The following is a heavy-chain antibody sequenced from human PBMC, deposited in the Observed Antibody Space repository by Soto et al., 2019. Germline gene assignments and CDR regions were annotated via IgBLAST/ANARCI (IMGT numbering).Heavy chain of an antibody. V-gene: IGHV1-18*01. CDR2: ISAYNGNT. D-gene: IGHD3-22*01. J-gene: IGHJ5*02. CDR3: ARLIYNYDSSGQQRWFDP. CDR1: GYTFINYG. Sequence: QVQLVQSGVEVKKPGASVKVSCKASGYTFINYGITWVRQAPGQGLEWMGWISAYNGNTNYAQNLQGRVTMTTDTSTSTAYMELRSLRSDDTAVYYCARLIYNYDSSGQQRWFDPWGQGTLVTVSP.